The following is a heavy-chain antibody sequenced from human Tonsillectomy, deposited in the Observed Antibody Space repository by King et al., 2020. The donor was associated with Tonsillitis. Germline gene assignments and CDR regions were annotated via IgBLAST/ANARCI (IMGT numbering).Heavy chain of an antibody. CDR3: VKAYCSVRTCYPGGHYYGMDV. D-gene: IGHD2-15*01. Sequence: VQLVESGGVVVQPGGSLRLSCAASGFTFDDYTMHWVRQAPGKGLEWVSLISWDGHTTYYSDSVKGRFTISRDNSKNSLYLQMNSLRSEDTALYYCVKAYCSVRTCYPGGHYYGMDVWGQGTTVTVSS. CDR1: GFTFDDYT. CDR2: ISWDGHTT. J-gene: IGHJ6*02. V-gene: IGHV3-43*01.